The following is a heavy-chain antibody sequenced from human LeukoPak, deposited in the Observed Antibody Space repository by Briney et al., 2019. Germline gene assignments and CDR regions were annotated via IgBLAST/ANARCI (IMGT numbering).Heavy chain of an antibody. V-gene: IGHV1-2*02. CDR1: GYTFTGYY. CDR2: INPNSGGT. CDR3: ARVVVGDMRGIAWFDP. D-gene: IGHD3-22*01. J-gene: IGHJ5*02. Sequence: ASVKVSCKASGYTFTGYYMHWVRQAPGQGLEWMGWINPNSGGTNYAQKFQGRVTMTRDTSISTAYMELSRLRSDDTAVYYCARVVVGDMRGIAWFDPWGQGTLVTVSS.